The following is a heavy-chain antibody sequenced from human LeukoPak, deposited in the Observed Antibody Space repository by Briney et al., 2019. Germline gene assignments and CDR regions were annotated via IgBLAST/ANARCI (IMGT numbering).Heavy chain of an antibody. J-gene: IGHJ2*01. V-gene: IGHV4-59*08. CDR1: GASFSSYS. CDR2: VYYSGST. CDR3: ASGDRLRYWYFNP. Sequence: PSETLSLTCTVSGASFSSYSWSWIRQPPGKGLEWIGYVYYSGSTNYNPSLKSRVTISVDTSKRQFSLKLNSVTAADTAVYHCASGDRLRYWYFNPWGRGTLVTVSS. D-gene: IGHD7-27*01.